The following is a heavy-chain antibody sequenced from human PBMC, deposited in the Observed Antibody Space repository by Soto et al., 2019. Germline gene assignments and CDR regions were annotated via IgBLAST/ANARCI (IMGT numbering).Heavy chain of an antibody. J-gene: IGHJ6*02. V-gene: IGHV4-34*01. CDR3: ARVRVRGVGYYYYYGMDV. CDR1: GGSFSGYY. CDR2: INHSGST. D-gene: IGHD3-10*01. Sequence: SETLSLTCAVYGGSFSGYYWSWIRQPPGKXLEWIGEINHSGSTNYNPSLKSRVTISVDTSKNQFSLKLSSVTAADTAVYYCARVRVRGVGYYYYYGMDVWGQGTTVTVSS.